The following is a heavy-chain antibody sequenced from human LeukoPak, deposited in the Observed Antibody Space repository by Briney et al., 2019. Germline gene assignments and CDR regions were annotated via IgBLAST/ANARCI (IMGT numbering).Heavy chain of an antibody. CDR1: GFTFSSYS. Sequence: GGSLRLSCAASGFTFSSYSMNWVRQAPGKGLEWVSSISSSSSYIYYADSVKGRFTISRDNAKNSLYLQMNSLRAEDTAVCYCARNGDGSHYYYYYMDVWGKGTTVTVSS. CDR3: ARNGDGSHYYYYYMDV. J-gene: IGHJ6*03. CDR2: ISSSSSYI. V-gene: IGHV3-21*01. D-gene: IGHD5-24*01.